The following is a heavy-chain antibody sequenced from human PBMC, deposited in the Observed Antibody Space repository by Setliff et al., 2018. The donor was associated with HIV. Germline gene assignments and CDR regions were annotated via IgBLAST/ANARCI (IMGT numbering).Heavy chain of an antibody. Sequence: ASVKVSCKASGYTFINYAMNWVRQAPGQGLEWMGWINTNTGSPTYAQAFAGRFVFSVDTSVTTAYLQISSLKAEDTAVYYCARALYGDYGGDINWFDPWGQGTLVTVSS. CDR3: ARALYGDYGGDINWFDP. CDR2: INTNTGSP. J-gene: IGHJ5*02. D-gene: IGHD4-17*01. V-gene: IGHV7-4-1*02. CDR1: GYTFINYA.